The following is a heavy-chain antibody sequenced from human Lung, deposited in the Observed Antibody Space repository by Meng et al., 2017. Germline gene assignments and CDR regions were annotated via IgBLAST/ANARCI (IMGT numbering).Heavy chain of an antibody. D-gene: IGHD6-25*01. CDR1: GYNFPDYW. CDR2: IDTKSGDT. J-gene: IGHJ4*02. V-gene: IGHV1-2*06. Sequence: QVSLVRSGAEVKKRGASVKVSCKPSGYNFPDYWLHWVRRAPGQGLGWMGRIDTKSGDTHYAQMFQGRVTMTGDTSISTAYMELSGLRSDDTAMYYCARDEDISAAGKLFGDYWGQGTLVTVSS. CDR3: ARDEDISAAGKLFGDY.